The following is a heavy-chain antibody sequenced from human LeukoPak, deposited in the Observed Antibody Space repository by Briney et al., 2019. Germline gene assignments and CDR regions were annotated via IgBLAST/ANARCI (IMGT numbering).Heavy chain of an antibody. CDR1: GGSISSYY. Sequence: ASETLSLTCTVSGGSISSYYWSWIRQPPGKGLEWIGNIYYSGSTNYNPSLKSRVTISVDTSKNQFSLKLSSVTAADTAVYYCARDSSGWYHWFDPWGQGTLVTVSS. V-gene: IGHV4-59*01. J-gene: IGHJ5*02. CDR2: IYYSGST. CDR3: ARDSSGWYHWFDP. D-gene: IGHD6-19*01.